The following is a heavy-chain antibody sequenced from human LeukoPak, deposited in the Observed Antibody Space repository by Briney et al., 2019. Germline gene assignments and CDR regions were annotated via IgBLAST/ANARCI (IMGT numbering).Heavy chain of an antibody. Sequence: GGSLRLSCAASGFTFSSYWMSWVRQAPGKGLEWVASIIQDGSEKNYVDSVKGRFTISRDNAKSSVFLQMNSLRVEDTAVYYCARGLYSSSPQYWGQGSLVTVSS. D-gene: IGHD6-13*01. V-gene: IGHV3-7*01. CDR2: IIQDGSEK. CDR1: GFTFSSYW. J-gene: IGHJ4*02. CDR3: ARGLYSSSPQY.